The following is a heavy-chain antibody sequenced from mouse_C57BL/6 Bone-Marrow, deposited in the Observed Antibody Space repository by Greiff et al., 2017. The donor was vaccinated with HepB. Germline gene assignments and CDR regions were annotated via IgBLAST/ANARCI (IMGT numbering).Heavy chain of an antibody. D-gene: IGHD1-1*01. CDR3: ASMTTVVASYWYFDV. Sequence: EVQLMESGGDLVKPGGSLKLSCAASGFTFSSYGMSWVRQTPDKRLEWVATISSGGSYTYYPDSVKGRFTISRDNAKNTLYLQMSSLKSEDTAMYDCASMTTVVASYWYFDVWGTGTTVTVSS. J-gene: IGHJ1*03. V-gene: IGHV5-6*01. CDR1: GFTFSSYG. CDR2: ISSGGSYT.